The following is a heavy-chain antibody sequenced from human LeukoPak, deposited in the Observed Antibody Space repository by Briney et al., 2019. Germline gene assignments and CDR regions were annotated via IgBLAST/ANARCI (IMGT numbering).Heavy chain of an antibody. CDR2: ISYDGSNK. J-gene: IGHJ4*02. Sequence: GGSLRLSCAASGFTFSSYAMHWVRQAPGKGLEWVAVISYDGSNKYYADSVKGRFTISRDNSKNTVYLQMNSLRPEDTAVYYCAKVHLTYYYDSSGYGFQDYWGQGTLVTVSS. CDR1: GFTFSSYA. CDR3: AKVHLTYYYDSSGYGFQDY. D-gene: IGHD3-22*01. V-gene: IGHV3-30-3*01.